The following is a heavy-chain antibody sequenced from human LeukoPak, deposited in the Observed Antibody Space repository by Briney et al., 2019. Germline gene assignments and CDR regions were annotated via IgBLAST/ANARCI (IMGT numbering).Heavy chain of an antibody. CDR2: ISGSGGST. J-gene: IGHJ5*02. CDR1: GFTFSSYA. D-gene: IGHD2-8*01. CDR3: AEGDNGWFDP. V-gene: IGHV3-23*01. Sequence: GRSLRLSCAASGFTFSSYAMHWVRQAPGKGLEWVSAISGSGGSTYYADSVKGRFTISRDNSKNTLYLQMNTLRAEDTAVYYCAEGDNGWFDPWGQGTLVTVSS.